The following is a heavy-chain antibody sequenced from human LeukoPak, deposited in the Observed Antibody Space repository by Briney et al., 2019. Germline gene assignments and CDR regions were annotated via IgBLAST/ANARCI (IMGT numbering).Heavy chain of an antibody. V-gene: IGHV4-59*01. Sequence: SETLSLTCTVSGGSISSYYWSWIRQPPGKGLEWIGCIYYSGSTNYNPSLKSRVTISVDTSKNQFSLKLSSVTAADTAVYYCARGWSSWAYGDATFDYWGQGTLVTVSS. CDR1: GGSISSYY. D-gene: IGHD4-17*01. CDR3: ARGWSSWAYGDATFDY. CDR2: IYYSGST. J-gene: IGHJ4*02.